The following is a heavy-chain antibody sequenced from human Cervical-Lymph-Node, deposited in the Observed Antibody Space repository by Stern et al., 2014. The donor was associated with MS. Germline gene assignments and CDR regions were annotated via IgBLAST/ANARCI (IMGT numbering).Heavy chain of an antibody. D-gene: IGHD4-23*01. CDR1: GATFSTNG. V-gene: IGHV1-69*01. CDR2: TVPIFERS. CDR3: AREHHGGNFAA. J-gene: IGHJ5*02. Sequence: VQLVESGAEVKTPGSSVKVSFKVSGATFSTNGISWVRQGPGQGLAWMGATVPIFERSNYAQRFRGRVTITADESTSTSYMELTSLRSDDTGVYYCAREHHGGNFAAWGQGTLVTVSS.